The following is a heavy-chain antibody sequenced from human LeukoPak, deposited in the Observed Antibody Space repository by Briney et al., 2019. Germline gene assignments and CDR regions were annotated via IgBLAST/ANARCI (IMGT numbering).Heavy chain of an antibody. Sequence: PSETLSLTCTVSGGSISSSSYYWGWLRQPPGKGLEWIGSIYYSGSTYYNPSLKSRVTISVDTSKNQFSLKLSSVTAADTAVYYCARQLLWFGEFGDYWGQGTLVTVSS. J-gene: IGHJ4*02. D-gene: IGHD3-10*01. V-gene: IGHV4-39*01. CDR1: GGSISSSSYY. CDR3: ARQLLWFGEFGDY. CDR2: IYYSGST.